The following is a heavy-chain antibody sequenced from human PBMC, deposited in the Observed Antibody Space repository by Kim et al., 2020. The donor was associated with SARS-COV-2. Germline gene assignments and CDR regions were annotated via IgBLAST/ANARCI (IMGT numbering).Heavy chain of an antibody. D-gene: IGHD6-13*01. V-gene: IGHV4-34*01. J-gene: IGHJ4*02. Sequence: SETLSLTCAVYGGSFSGYYWSWIRQPPGKGLEWIGEINHSGSTNYNPSLKSRVTISVDTSKNQFSLKLSSVTAADTAVYYCARGSMRGIAEHWGQGTLVTVSS. CDR3: ARGSMRGIAEH. CDR2: INHSGST. CDR1: GGSFSGYY.